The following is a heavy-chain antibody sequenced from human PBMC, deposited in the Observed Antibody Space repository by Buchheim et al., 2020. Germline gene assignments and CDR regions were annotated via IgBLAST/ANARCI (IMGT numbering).Heavy chain of an antibody. CDR1: DGSISRSSHY. CDR2: IYYSGST. CDR3: ARGYCGGGTCYPYSGWFDS. J-gene: IGHJ5*01. Sequence: QLQLQESGPGLVKPSETLSLTCSVSDGSISRSSHYWGWIRQPPGKGLEWIGTIYYSGSTYYNTSLKSRVTISVDTSKSQFSLRLTSMTAADTAIYYCARGYCGGGTCYPYSGWFDSWGQGTL. D-gene: IGHD2-15*01. V-gene: IGHV4-39*01.